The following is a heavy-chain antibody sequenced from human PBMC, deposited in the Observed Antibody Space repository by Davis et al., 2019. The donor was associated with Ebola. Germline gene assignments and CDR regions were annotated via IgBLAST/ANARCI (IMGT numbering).Heavy chain of an antibody. Sequence: GESLKISCAASGFTFKDYYMSWIRQAPGKGLEWVSFVSRGSSYTTYADSVKGRFTISRDNSKNTLYLQMNSLRAEDTAVYYCARVRWTSGYYFDYWGQGTLVTVSS. J-gene: IGHJ4*02. CDR1: GFTFKDYY. D-gene: IGHD3-22*01. V-gene: IGHV3-11*05. CDR3: ARVRWTSGYYFDY. CDR2: VSRGSSYT.